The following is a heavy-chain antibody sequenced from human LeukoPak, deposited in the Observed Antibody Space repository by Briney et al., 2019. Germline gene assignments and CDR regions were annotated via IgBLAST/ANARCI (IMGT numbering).Heavy chain of an antibody. V-gene: IGHV3-74*01. Sequence: GGSLRLSCAASAIAFRSYWMHWVRQAPGKGPVWVARINTDGSSKIYADSVKGRFTISRDSAKYTLYLQMNSLRAEDTAIYFCAKDATPTNSIWDHFDSWGQETLVTVSS. CDR3: AKDATPTNSIWDHFDS. D-gene: IGHD1-26*01. CDR1: AIAFRSYW. CDR2: INTDGSSK. J-gene: IGHJ4*02.